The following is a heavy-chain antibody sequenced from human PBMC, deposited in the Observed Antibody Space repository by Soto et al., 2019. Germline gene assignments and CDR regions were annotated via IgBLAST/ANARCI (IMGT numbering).Heavy chain of an antibody. CDR1: GFTFSSYA. Sequence: GGSLRLSCAASGFTFSSYAMNWVRQAPGKGLEWVSAISGSGGSTYYADSVKGRFTISRDSSKNTLYLQMNSLRAEFTAVYYCAKGNSWSPALVLDIWGQGTMVTVS. CDR3: AKGNSWSPALVLDI. V-gene: IGHV3-23*01. J-gene: IGHJ3*02. CDR2: ISGSGGST. D-gene: IGHD1-7*01.